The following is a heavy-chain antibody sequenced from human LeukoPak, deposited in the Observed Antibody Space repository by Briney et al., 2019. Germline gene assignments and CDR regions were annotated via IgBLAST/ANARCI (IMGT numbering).Heavy chain of an antibody. CDR1: GFTFSSYA. CDR3: ARDGGSSRDRAFDY. D-gene: IGHD6-13*01. J-gene: IGHJ4*02. CDR2: ISSNGGST. Sequence: GGSLRLSCAASGFTFSSYAMHWVRQAPGKGLEYVSAISSNGGSTYYANSVKGRFTISRDNSKNTLYLQMGSLRAEDMAVYYCARDGGSSRDRAFDYWGQGTLVTVFS. V-gene: IGHV3-64*01.